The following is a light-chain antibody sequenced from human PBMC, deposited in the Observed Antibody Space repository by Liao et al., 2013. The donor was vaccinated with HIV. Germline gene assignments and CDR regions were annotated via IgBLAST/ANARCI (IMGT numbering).Light chain of an antibody. CDR1: TLGDKY. V-gene: IGLV3-1*01. CDR3: QAWDNTWV. Sequence: SYELTQPPSVSVSPGQTASITCSGRTLGDKYVCWYQQRPGQSPVLVMYQNTKRPSGIPERFSGSNSGNTATLTISGTQAMDEADYYCQAWDNTWVFGGGTKLTVL. J-gene: IGLJ3*02. CDR2: QNT.